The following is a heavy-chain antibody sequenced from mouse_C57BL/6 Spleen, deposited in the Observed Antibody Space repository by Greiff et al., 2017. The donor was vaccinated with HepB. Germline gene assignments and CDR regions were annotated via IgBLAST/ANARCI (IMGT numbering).Heavy chain of an antibody. CDR3: ARGPNYYGSSLFAY. D-gene: IGHD1-1*01. Sequence: EVQLQQSGPELVKPGASVKIPCKASGYTFTDYNMDWVKQSHGKSLEWIGDINPNNGGTIYNQKFKGKATLTVDKSSSTAYMELRSLTSEDTAGYYCARGPNYYGSSLFAYWGQGTLVTVSA. J-gene: IGHJ3*01. CDR1: GYTFTDYN. CDR2: INPNNGGT. V-gene: IGHV1-18*01.